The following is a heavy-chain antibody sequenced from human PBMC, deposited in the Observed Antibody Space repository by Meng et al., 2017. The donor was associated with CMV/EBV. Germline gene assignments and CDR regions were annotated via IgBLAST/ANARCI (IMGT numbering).Heavy chain of an antibody. CDR1: GYTFTSYG. V-gene: IGHV1-18*01. CDR3: ARDYYDFWSGYYRGLGTYYYYGMDV. D-gene: IGHD3-3*01. J-gene: IGHJ6*02. CDR2: ISAYNGNT. Sequence: ASVKVSCKASGYTFTSYGISWVRQAPGQGLEWMGWISAYNGNTNYAQKFQGRVTMTTDTSTSTAYMELRSLRSDDTAVYYCARDYYDFWSGYYRGLGTYYYYGMDVWGQGTTVTVSS.